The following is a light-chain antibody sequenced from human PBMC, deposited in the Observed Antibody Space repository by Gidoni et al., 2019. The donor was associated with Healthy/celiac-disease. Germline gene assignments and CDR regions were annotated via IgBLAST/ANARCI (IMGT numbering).Light chain of an antibody. Sequence: QSALTQPASVSGSPGPPITISCTGTSSDVGGYNYVSWYQQHPGKAPKLMIYEVSNRHSGVPDRFSGSKSGNTASLTISGLQAEDEADYYCSSYTSSSTLVFGGGTKLTVL. CDR2: EVS. CDR1: SSDVGGYNY. CDR3: SSYTSSSTLV. V-gene: IGLV2-14*01. J-gene: IGLJ3*02.